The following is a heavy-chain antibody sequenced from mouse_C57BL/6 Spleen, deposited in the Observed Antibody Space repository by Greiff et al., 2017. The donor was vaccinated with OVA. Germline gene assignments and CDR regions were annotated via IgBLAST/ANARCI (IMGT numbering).Heavy chain of an antibody. CDR1: GYTFTDYY. Sequence: EVQLQQSGPELVKPGASVKISCKASGYTFTDYYMNWVKQSHGKSLEWFGDINPNNGGTSYNQKFKGKATLTVDKSSSTAYMELRSLTSEDSAVYYWAPNWYAMDYWGQGTSVTVSS. V-gene: IGHV1-26*01. D-gene: IGHD4-1*01. CDR3: APNWYAMDY. J-gene: IGHJ4*01. CDR2: INPNNGGT.